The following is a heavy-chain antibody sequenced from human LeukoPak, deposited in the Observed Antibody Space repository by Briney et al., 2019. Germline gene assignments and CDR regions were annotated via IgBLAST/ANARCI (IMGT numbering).Heavy chain of an antibody. Sequence: SETLSLTCTASGCTISSYYWRWVRQPPGKGLEWIGYIYYSGSTNYNPSLKSRVTISVATSKNQFSLKRSSVTAADTAEYYCADRHDMTTSCFNSSGHGTLVTVSS. CDR2: IYYSGST. CDR3: ADRHDMTTSCFNS. CDR1: GCTISSYY. D-gene: IGHD1-14*01. V-gene: IGHV4-59*08. J-gene: IGHJ5*01.